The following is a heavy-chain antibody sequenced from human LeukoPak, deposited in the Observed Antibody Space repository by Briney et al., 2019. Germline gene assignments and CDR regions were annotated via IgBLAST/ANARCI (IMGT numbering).Heavy chain of an antibody. Sequence: PGRSLRLSCAASGFTFSSYGMHWVRQAPGKGLEWVAVISYDGSNKYYADSVKGRFTISRDNSKNTLYLQMNSLRAEDTAVYYCAKVGLVYYGSGSATYFDYGGQGTLVTVSS. D-gene: IGHD3-10*01. CDR1: GFTFSSYG. CDR2: ISYDGSNK. V-gene: IGHV3-30*18. CDR3: AKVGLVYYGSGSATYFDY. J-gene: IGHJ4*02.